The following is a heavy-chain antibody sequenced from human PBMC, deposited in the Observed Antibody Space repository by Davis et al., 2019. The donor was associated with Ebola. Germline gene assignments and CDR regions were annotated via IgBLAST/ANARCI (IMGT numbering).Heavy chain of an antibody. J-gene: IGHJ6*02. CDR1: GGTFSSYA. D-gene: IGHD6-13*01. CDR3: ASYSSSWGTRRGGYYYYGMDV. Sequence: ASVKVSCKASGGTFSSYAISWVRQAPGQGLEWMGWISAYNGNTNYAQKLQGRVTMTTDTSTSTAYMELSSLRSEDTAVYYCASYSSSWGTRRGGYYYYGMDVWGQGTTVTVSS. V-gene: IGHV1-18*01. CDR2: ISAYNGNT.